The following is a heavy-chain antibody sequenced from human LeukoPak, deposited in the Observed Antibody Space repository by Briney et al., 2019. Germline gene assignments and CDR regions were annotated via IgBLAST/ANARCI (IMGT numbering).Heavy chain of an antibody. CDR1: GYTFTAYY. J-gene: IGHJ6*03. V-gene: IGHV1-69*06. Sequence: GASVKVSCKATGYTFTAYYMQWVRQAPGQGLEWMGGIIPIFGTANYAQKFQGRVTITADKSTSTAYMELSSLRSEDTAVYYCARCPHYYYYYMDVWGKGTTVTVSS. CDR2: IIPIFGTA. CDR3: ARCPHYYYYYMDV.